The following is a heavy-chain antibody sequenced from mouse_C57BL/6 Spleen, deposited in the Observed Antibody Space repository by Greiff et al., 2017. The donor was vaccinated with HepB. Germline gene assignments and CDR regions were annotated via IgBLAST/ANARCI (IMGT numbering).Heavy chain of an antibody. V-gene: IGHV1-61*01. CDR2: IYPSDSET. CDR3: ARHFYYDYDGFAY. CDR1: GYTFTSYW. Sequence: QVQLKQPGAELVRPGSSVKLSCKASGYTFTSYWMDWVKQRPGQGLEWIGNIYPSDSETHYNQKFKDKATLTVDKSSSTAYMQLSSLTSEDSAVYYCARHFYYDYDGFAYWGQGTLVTVSA. J-gene: IGHJ3*01. D-gene: IGHD2-4*01.